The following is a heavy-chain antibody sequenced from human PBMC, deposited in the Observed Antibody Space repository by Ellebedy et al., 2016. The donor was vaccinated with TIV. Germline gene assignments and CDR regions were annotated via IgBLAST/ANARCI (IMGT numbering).Heavy chain of an antibody. J-gene: IGHJ4*02. CDR3: ARARYSNTPFDY. CDR1: GFTFSNYN. CDR2: IRSTGSDQ. V-gene: IGHV3-21*01. Sequence: PGGSLRLSCVASGFTFSNYNMNWVRQPSGKGLEWVSSIRSTGSDQYYAESARGRFTISRDNAQNSLFLQMNSLRAEDTAVYYCARARYSNTPFDYWGQGTLVTVSS. D-gene: IGHD6-13*01.